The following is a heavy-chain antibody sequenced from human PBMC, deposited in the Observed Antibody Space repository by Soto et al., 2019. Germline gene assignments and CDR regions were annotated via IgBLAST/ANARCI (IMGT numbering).Heavy chain of an antibody. Sequence: EVQLVESGGGLVKPGGSLRLSCAASGFTFSSYSMNWVRQAPGKGLEWVSSISSSSSYIYYADSVKGRFTISRDNAKNSLYLQMNSLRAEDTAVYYCASGFDWLNDYWGQGTLVTVSS. CDR3: ASGFDWLNDY. CDR2: ISSSSSYI. V-gene: IGHV3-21*01. D-gene: IGHD3-9*01. J-gene: IGHJ4*02. CDR1: GFTFSSYS.